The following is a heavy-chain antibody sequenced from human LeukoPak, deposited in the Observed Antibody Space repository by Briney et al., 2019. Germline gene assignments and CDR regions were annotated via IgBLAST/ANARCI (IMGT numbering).Heavy chain of an antibody. CDR3: ARGTGSLDY. D-gene: IGHD1-26*01. CDR2: TYSRSKWFN. J-gene: IGHJ4*02. CDR1: GDSVSSKSAS. Sequence: SQTLSLTCAISGDSVSSKSASWNWIRQSPSRGLEWLGRTYSRSKWFNDYAVSVKSRITINPDTSKNQFSLHLTSVTPDDTALYYCARGTGSLDYWGQGTLVTVSS. V-gene: IGHV6-1*01.